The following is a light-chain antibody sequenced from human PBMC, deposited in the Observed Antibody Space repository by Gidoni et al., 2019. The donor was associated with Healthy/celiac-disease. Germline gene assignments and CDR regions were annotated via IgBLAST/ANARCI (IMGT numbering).Light chain of an antibody. Sequence: IQMTQSPSSLSASVGDRVTITCQASQDISNYLNWYQQKPGKAPKLLIYDASNLETGVPSRFSGSGSGTDFTVTISSLQPEDIATYYCQQYDNLPLVFGGGTKVEIK. CDR2: DAS. CDR1: QDISNY. V-gene: IGKV1-33*01. J-gene: IGKJ4*01. CDR3: QQYDNLPLV.